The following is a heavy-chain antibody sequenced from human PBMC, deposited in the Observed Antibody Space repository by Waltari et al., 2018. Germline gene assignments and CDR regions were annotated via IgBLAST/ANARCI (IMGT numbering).Heavy chain of an antibody. D-gene: IGHD2-2*01. Sequence: QVQLVQSGAEVKKPGSSVKVSCKASGGTFSSYAISWVRQAPGQGLEWMGGIIPSFGTANYAQKFQGRVTITADESTSTAYMELSSLRSEDTAVYYCARGYCSSTSCPKGYWFDPWGQGTLVTVSS. CDR2: IIPSFGTA. CDR3: ARGYCSSTSCPKGYWFDP. J-gene: IGHJ5*02. V-gene: IGHV1-69*01. CDR1: GGTFSSYA.